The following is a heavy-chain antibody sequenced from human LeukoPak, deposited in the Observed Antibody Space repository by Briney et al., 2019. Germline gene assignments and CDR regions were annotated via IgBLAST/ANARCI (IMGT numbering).Heavy chain of an antibody. J-gene: IGHJ3*02. CDR1: GFTFSRYW. Sequence: GGSLRLSCAASGFTFSRYWMSWVRQAPGKGLEWVANIRQDGSEKQYLDSVKGRITISRDNAKNSLYLQMNSLRAEDTAVYYCARWGSELPDDAFDIWGQGTMVTVSS. V-gene: IGHV3-7*01. CDR3: ARWGSELPDDAFDI. CDR2: IRQDGSEK. D-gene: IGHD6-25*01.